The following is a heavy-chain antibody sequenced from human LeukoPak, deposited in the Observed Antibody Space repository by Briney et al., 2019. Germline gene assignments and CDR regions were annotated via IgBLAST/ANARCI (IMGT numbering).Heavy chain of an antibody. Sequence: PGGSLRLSCAASGFTFSSYGMHWVRQAPGKWLEWVAVISYDGSNKYYADSVKGRFTISRGNSKNTLYLQMNSLRAEDTAVYYCANPPDTSSWNSFDYWGREPWSPSPQ. D-gene: IGHD6-13*01. J-gene: IGHJ4*02. CDR1: GFTFSSYG. CDR2: ISYDGSNK. V-gene: IGHV3-30*18. CDR3: ANPPDTSSWNSFDY.